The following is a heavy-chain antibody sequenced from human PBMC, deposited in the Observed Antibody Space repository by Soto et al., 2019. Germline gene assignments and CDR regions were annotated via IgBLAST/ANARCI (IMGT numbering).Heavy chain of an antibody. CDR2: VKSKADGGTA. Sequence: EVQLVESGGGLVKPGGSLRLSCAASGFSISNAWMHWVRQAPGKGLEWVGRVKSKADGGTADYAAPVKGRFTISRDDSNNTQYLQMNSLKMEATAVYYCNTYPDFWGGHTPLWGQGTLVTVSS. V-gene: IGHV3-15*07. CDR1: GFSISNAW. D-gene: IGHD3-3*01. J-gene: IGHJ4*02. CDR3: NTYPDFWGGHTPL.